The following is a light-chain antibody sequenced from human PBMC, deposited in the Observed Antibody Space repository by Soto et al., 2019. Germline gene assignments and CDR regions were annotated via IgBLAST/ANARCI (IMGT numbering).Light chain of an antibody. CDR3: QQSYTTPTWT. V-gene: IGKV1-39*01. Sequence: DIQMTQSPSSLSASVGDRVTITCRASQRMSSYLNWYQQKPGKAPKLLIYAASSLQSGVPSRFSGSGSGTHFSLTISSLQPEDFATYYCQQSYTTPTWTFGQGTKLEMK. CDR1: QRMSSY. J-gene: IGKJ1*01. CDR2: AAS.